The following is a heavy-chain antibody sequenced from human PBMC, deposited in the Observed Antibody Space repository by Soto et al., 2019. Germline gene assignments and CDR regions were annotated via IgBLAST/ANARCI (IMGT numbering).Heavy chain of an antibody. CDR1: GFTFNAYS. J-gene: IGHJ6*02. D-gene: IGHD1-1*01. Sequence: GGSLRLSCAASGFTFNAYSMNWVRQAPGKGLEWVSYMSSGSSYVHYADSVKGRFTISRDNAKNSLYLQMNSLRAEDTAVYYCARALNAYWNDGDGYNSYGMDVWGQGTTVTVSS. CDR2: MSSGSSYV. CDR3: ARALNAYWNDGDGYNSYGMDV. V-gene: IGHV3-21*01.